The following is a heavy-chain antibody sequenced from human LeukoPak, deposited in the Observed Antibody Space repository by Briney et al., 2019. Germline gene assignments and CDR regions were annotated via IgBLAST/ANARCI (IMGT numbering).Heavy chain of an antibody. CDR2: INPSGGST. V-gene: IGHV1-46*01. Sequence: ASVKVSCKASGYTFTSYYMHWVRQAPGQGLEWMGIINPSGGSTSYAQKFQGRVTMTRDTSTSTVYMKLSSLRSEDTAVYYCARDLECTSCSSAGNYGMDVWGQGTTVTVSS. D-gene: IGHD2-2*01. CDR1: GYTFTSYY. CDR3: ARDLECTSCSSAGNYGMDV. J-gene: IGHJ6*02.